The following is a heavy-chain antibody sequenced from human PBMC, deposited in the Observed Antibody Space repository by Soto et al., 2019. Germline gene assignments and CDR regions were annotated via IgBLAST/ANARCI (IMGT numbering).Heavy chain of an antibody. CDR1: GDSISTVDYF. CDR3: ARGRYGLTGRSFPNWFEA. Sequence: PSETLSLTCSVSGDSISTVDYFWAWIRQPPGQALEYIGYIYKSATTYYNPSFESRVAISLDTSKSQFSLNVTSVTAADTAVYFCARGRYGLTGRSFPNWFEACGQGNMVTVSA. J-gene: IGHJ5*02. V-gene: IGHV4-30-4*01. CDR2: IYKSATT. D-gene: IGHD1-20*01.